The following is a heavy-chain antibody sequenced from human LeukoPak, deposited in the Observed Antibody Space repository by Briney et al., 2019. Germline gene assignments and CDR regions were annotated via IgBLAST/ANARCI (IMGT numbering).Heavy chain of an antibody. Sequence: PSETLSLTCTVSGGSITNYYWSWIRQPPGKGLEWLGYIYYTGATKYNPSLKSRVTISVDTSKNQFSLKLSSVTAADTAVYYCARVVRSSSWYGFFDYWGQGTLVTVSS. J-gene: IGHJ4*02. D-gene: IGHD6-13*01. CDR2: IYYTGAT. CDR3: ARVVRSSSWYGFFDY. CDR1: GGSITNYY. V-gene: IGHV4-59*01.